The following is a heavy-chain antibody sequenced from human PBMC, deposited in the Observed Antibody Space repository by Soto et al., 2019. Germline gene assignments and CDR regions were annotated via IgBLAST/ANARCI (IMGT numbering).Heavy chain of an antibody. J-gene: IGHJ6*01. CDR1: GFSVSDYY. CDR3: AKPSHVSYCYYG. CDR2: ISSSGSTI. Sequence: GGSGRLAQEASGFSVSDYYMGWLRQAPVKGLEWVSYISSSGSTIYYADSVKGRFTISRDNAKNTLSLQMNSLRADDTAVYYCAKPSHVSYCYYG. V-gene: IGHV3-11*01.